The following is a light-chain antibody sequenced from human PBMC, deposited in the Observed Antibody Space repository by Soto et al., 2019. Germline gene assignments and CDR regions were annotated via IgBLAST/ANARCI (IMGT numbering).Light chain of an antibody. CDR1: QSVLYSSNNKNY. Sequence: DIVMTQSPDSLAVSLGERATINCKSSQSVLYSSNNKNYLAWYQQKPGQPPKLLICWASTRESGVPDRFSGSGSGTDFTLTISSLRADDVAVYYCQQYYGTPLTFGGGTKVEIK. CDR3: QQYYGTPLT. CDR2: WAS. V-gene: IGKV4-1*01. J-gene: IGKJ4*01.